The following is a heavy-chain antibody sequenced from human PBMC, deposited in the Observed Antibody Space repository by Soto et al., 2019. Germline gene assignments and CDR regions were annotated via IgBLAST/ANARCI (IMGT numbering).Heavy chain of an antibody. D-gene: IGHD2-8*01. Sequence: QLVESGGGLVQAGGSLRLSCSASGFTFSRSDLHWVRQAPGKGLEWVCRVRSKIHNYATSFADSVRGRFTISRNDSDNTVPLEMSGLKSEDTALYYCSRHKEGRRMVFYGMDVWGQGTTVTVSS. CDR3: SRHKEGRRMVFYGMDV. V-gene: IGHV3-73*02. CDR2: VRSKIHNYAT. CDR1: GFTFSRSD. J-gene: IGHJ6*01.